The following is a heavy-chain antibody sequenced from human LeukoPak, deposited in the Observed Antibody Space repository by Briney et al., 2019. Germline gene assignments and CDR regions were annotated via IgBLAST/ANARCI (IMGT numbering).Heavy chain of an antibody. CDR2: IGITSEYI. D-gene: IGHD4-17*01. CDR3: AKDPNGDYVGAFDT. CDR1: RFTITAYA. J-gene: IGHJ3*02. Sequence: PGRSLRLSCAASRFTITAYAMSWVRQSPGKGLEWVSGIGITSEYIHYADSVKGRFTISRDNSKNTVYLEMSSLRAEDAAVYYCAKDPNGDYVGAFDTWGQGTMVNVSS. V-gene: IGHV3-23*01.